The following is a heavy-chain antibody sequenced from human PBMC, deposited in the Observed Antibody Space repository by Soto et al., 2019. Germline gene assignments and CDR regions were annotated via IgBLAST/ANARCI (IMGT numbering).Heavy chain of an antibody. J-gene: IGHJ4*02. CDR1: GSSSSHYG. Sequence: SQILSHTNAVSGSSSSHYGWSWIRQPARKGLEWVGRFDTSGRTNYNPPLQSRLTMSVATSKNQVSLHLNSVTAADPAVYFCAKAVVFDGTSPEEYGVQRTLVTVTS. D-gene: IGHD2-8*01. CDR2: FDTSGRT. V-gene: IGHV4-4*07. CDR3: AKAVVFDGTSPEEY.